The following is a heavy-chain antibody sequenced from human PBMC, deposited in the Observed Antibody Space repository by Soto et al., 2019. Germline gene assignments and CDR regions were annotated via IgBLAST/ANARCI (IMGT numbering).Heavy chain of an antibody. CDR3: ARDRGSYYDSSGYYEFDY. D-gene: IGHD3-22*01. V-gene: IGHV3-30-3*01. CDR1: VFTFSSYA. J-gene: IGHJ4*02. CDR2: ISYDGSNK. Sequence: SLRLSCAASVFTFSSYAMHWVRQSPGKGLEWVAVISYDGSNKYYADSVKGRFTISRDNSKNTLYLQMNSLRAEDTAVYYCARDRGSYYDSSGYYEFDYWGQGTLVTVSS.